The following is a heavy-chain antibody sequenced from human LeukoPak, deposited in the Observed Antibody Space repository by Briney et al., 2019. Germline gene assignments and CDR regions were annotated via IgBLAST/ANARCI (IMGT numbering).Heavy chain of an antibody. V-gene: IGHV3-23*01. CDR2: ISGSGGST. CDR3: AKPNTMIVVAYDFDI. D-gene: IGHD3-22*01. J-gene: IGHJ3*02. CDR1: GFTFSSYA. Sequence: RGSLRLSCAASGFTFSSYAMSWVRQAPGKGLEWVSAISGSGGSTYYADSVKGRFTISRDNSKNTLYLQMNSLRAEDTAVYYCAKPNTMIVVAYDFDIWGQGTMVTVSS.